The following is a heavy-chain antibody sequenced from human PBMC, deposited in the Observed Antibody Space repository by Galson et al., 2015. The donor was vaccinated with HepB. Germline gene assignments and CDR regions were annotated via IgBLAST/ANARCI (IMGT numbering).Heavy chain of an antibody. D-gene: IGHD3-9*01. CDR3: ARWRSWENYDTLTSYYKRGGYFDY. CDR2: IYSGGTT. V-gene: IGHV3-66*01. J-gene: IGHJ4*02. CDR1: GFTVSSNY. Sequence: SLRLSCAAPGFTVSSNYMCWVRQAPGHAHDWASAIYSGGTTYYADPVSGRFTISRDNSKNLLYLQMNSLRAEDTAVYYCARWRSWENYDTLTSYYKRGGYFDYWGQGTLVTVSS.